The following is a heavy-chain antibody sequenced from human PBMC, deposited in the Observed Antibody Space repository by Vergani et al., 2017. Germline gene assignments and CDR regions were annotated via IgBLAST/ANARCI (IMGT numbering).Heavy chain of an antibody. Sequence: EVQLVESGGDLVQPGRSLRLSCTASGFTFSSYSMNWVRQAPGKGLEWVSSISSSSSYIYYADSVKGRFTISRDNAKNSLYLQMNSLRAEDTAVYYCASGSSGFFTLTSPNWFDPWGQGTLVTVS. V-gene: IGHV3-21*02. D-gene: IGHD3-3*01. CDR3: ASGSSGFFTLTSPNWFDP. CDR2: ISSSSSYI. J-gene: IGHJ5*02. CDR1: GFTFSSYS.